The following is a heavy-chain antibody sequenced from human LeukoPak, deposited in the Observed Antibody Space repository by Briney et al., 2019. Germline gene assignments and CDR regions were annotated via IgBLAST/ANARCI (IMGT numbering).Heavy chain of an antibody. Sequence: GGSLRLSCAASGFTVSSNYMSWVRQAPGKGLEWVSVIYSGGSTYYADSVKGRFTISRDNSKNTLYLQMNSLRAEDTAVYYCARERGGNPLEAFDIWGQGTMVTVSS. CDR1: GFTVSSNY. V-gene: IGHV3-66*01. CDR2: IYSGGST. CDR3: ARERGGNPLEAFDI. J-gene: IGHJ3*02. D-gene: IGHD4-23*01.